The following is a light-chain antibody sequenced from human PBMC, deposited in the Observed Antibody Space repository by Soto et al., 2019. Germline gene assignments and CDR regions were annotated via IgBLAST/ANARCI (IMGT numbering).Light chain of an antibody. CDR1: SSNIGNNY. Sequence: QSVLTQPPSASGTPGQRVTISCSGTSSNIGNNYVCWYQQLPGAAPKLLIYRNNQRPSGGPDRFSGSKSGTAASLAISGLRSDDEADYYCAAWDDSLSGVVFGGGTKLTVL. J-gene: IGLJ2*01. CDR2: RNN. CDR3: AAWDDSLSGVV. V-gene: IGLV1-47*01.